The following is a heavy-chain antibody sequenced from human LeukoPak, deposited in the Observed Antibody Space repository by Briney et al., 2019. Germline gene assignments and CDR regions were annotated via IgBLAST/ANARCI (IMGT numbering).Heavy chain of an antibody. CDR3: ARGSHNSSGYYFDY. J-gene: IGHJ4*02. D-gene: IGHD3-22*01. Sequence: SETLSLTCAVYGGSFRGYYWDWIRQPPGKGLEWIGEINHSGSTNYNPSLKSRVTISVDTSKNQFSLKLSSVTAADTAVYYCARGSHNSSGYYFDYWGQGTLVTVSS. CDR2: INHSGST. CDR1: GGSFRGYY. V-gene: IGHV4-34*01.